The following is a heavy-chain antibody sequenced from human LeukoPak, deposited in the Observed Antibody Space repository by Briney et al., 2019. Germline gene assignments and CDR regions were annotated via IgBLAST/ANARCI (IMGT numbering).Heavy chain of an antibody. CDR1: GFTFSSYA. V-gene: IGHV3-30-3*01. Sequence: GGSLRLSCAASGFTFSSYATHWVRQAPGKGLEWVAVISYDGSNKYYADSVKGRFTISRDNSKNTLYLQMNSLRAEDTAVYYCARDHAASITIFGVDPLNWFDPWGQGTLVTVSS. J-gene: IGHJ5*02. CDR3: ARDHAASITIFGVDPLNWFDP. D-gene: IGHD3-3*01. CDR2: ISYDGSNK.